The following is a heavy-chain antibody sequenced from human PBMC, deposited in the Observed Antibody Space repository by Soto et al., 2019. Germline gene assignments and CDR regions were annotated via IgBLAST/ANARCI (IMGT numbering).Heavy chain of an antibody. CDR3: AGWSKGLLFFDY. CDR2: FHYGENT. V-gene: IGHV4-39*07. CDR1: CGSISSGPYS. J-gene: IGHJ4*02. Sequence: SETLSLTCTVSCGSISSGPYSWGWIRQPPGEGLEWIATFHYGENTHYTPSLESRVSISVDTSKNQFSLRLSSVTAADTAIYYCAGWSKGLLFFDYWGQGTPVTVS. D-gene: IGHD2-2*01.